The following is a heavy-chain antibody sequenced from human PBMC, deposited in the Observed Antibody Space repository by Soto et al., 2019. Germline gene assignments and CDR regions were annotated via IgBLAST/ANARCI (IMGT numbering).Heavy chain of an antibody. CDR2: IIPIFGTA. CDR3: ARRSDRYYYDSSGYSLGYYYGMDV. CDR1: GGTFSSYA. D-gene: IGHD3-22*01. J-gene: IGHJ6*02. Sequence: QVQLVQSGAEVKKPGSSVKVSCKASGGTFSSYAISWVRQAPGQGLEWMGGIIPIFGTANYAQKFQGRVTITADESTSTAYMELGSLRSEDTAVYYCARRSDRYYYDSSGYSLGYYYGMDVWGQGTTVTVSS. V-gene: IGHV1-69*01.